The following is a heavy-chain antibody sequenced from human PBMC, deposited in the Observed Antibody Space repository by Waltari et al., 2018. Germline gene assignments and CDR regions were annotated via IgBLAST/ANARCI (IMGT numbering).Heavy chain of an antibody. Sequence: EVQLLESGGGLVQPGGSLRLSCAASGFTFSSYAMSWVRQAPGKGLEWVSAISGSGGSTYYADSVKGRFTISRDNSKNTLYLQMNSLRAEDTAVYYCAKRARGSSGYYDHWYFDLWGRGTLVTVSS. J-gene: IGHJ2*01. CDR3: AKRARGSSGYYDHWYFDL. V-gene: IGHV3-23*01. D-gene: IGHD3-22*01. CDR2: ISGSGGST. CDR1: GFTFSSYA.